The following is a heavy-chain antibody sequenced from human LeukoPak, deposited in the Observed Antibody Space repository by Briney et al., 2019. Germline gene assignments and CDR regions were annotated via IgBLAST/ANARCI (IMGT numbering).Heavy chain of an antibody. CDR3: GRGWAVDF. CDR2: ISDSGGDT. D-gene: IGHD5-24*01. CDR1: GFTFSYYG. V-gene: IGHV3-23*01. Sequence: GGSLRLSCAASGFTFSYYGMNWVRQAPERGLEWVSIISDSGGDTSYADFGKGRFTISRDNSKNTLYLQMNSLRVEDTAVYYCGRGWAVDFWGQGTLVTVSS. J-gene: IGHJ4*02.